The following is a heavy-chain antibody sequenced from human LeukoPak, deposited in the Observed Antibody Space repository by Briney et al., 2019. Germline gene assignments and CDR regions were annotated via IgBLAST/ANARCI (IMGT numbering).Heavy chain of an antibody. Sequence: GGSLRLSCAASGFTFSSYGMHWVRQAPGKGLEWVAFIRNDGSNKYYADSVKGRFTISRDNSKNTLYLQMNSLRAEDTAVYYCAKSAAAGTHRGYWGQGTLVTVSS. D-gene: IGHD6-13*01. CDR1: GFTFSSYG. CDR3: AKSAAAGTHRGY. CDR2: IRNDGSNK. J-gene: IGHJ4*02. V-gene: IGHV3-30*02.